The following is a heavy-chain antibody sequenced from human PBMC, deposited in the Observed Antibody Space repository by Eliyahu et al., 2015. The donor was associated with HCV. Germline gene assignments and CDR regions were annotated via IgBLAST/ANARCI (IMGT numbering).Heavy chain of an antibody. CDR3: ASGGGGIAVAGTGGWFDP. Sequence: QVQLQESAPGLVKPSETLSLICTVSGGSISSYYWSWIRQPPGKGLEWIGYTHHSGSSYCNPSLKSRVTISIDTSKNQLSLKLSSVTAADTAVYYCASGGGGIAVAGTGGWFDPWGQGTLVTVSS. CDR2: THHSGSS. D-gene: IGHD6-19*01. V-gene: IGHV4-59*01. CDR1: GGSISSYY. J-gene: IGHJ5*02.